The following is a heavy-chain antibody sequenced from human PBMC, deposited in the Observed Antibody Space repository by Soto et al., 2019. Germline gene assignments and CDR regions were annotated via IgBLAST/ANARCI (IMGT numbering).Heavy chain of an antibody. CDR1: GGSISSSSYY. V-gene: IGHV4-39*01. CDR2: IYNSAST. CDR3: ARGRYCLTARCFPNWFDS. J-gene: IGHJ5*01. D-gene: IGHD7-27*01. Sequence: SETLSLTCAVSGGSISSSSYYWGWMRHPPWTGLECIGYIYNSASTYYNPSFESRVTISVDTSKSQFSLNVTSVTAADTAVYLCARGRYCLTARCFPNWFDSWGQGALVTVSS.